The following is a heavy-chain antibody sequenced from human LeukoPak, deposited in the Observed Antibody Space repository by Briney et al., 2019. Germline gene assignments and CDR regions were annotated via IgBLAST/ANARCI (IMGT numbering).Heavy chain of an antibody. J-gene: IGHJ5*02. V-gene: IGHV3-7*05. CDR2: IKQDGNVT. CDR3: ARAPREGNWFDP. CDR1: GFTFSSYW. Sequence: GGSLRLSCAASGFTFSSYWMTWVRQAPGKGLEWVATIKQDGNVTYYLDSVNGRFTISRDNAKNSLYLQMNSLRAEDTAVYYCARAPREGNWFDPWGQGTLVTVSS.